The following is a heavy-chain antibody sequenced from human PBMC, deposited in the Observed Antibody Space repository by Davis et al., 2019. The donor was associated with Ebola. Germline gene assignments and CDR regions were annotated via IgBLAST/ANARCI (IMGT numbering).Heavy chain of an antibody. V-gene: IGHV3-23*01. CDR2: ISGSGGST. D-gene: IGHD2-15*01. CDR1: GFMFSSFG. J-gene: IGHJ6*04. CDR3: AKDRDIVVVVAAPSDYGMDV. Sequence: GGSLRLSCSASGFMFSSFGMHWVRQAPGTGLEWVSAISGSGGSTYYADPVKGRFTISRDNSKNTLYLQMNSLRAEDTAVYYCAKDRDIVVVVAAPSDYGMDVWGKGTTVTVSS.